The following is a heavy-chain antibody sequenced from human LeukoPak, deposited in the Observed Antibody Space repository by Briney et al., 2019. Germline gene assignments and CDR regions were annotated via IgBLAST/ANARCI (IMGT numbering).Heavy chain of an antibody. D-gene: IGHD5-24*01. CDR1: GYTFTSYD. V-gene: IGHV1-8*01. Sequence: ASVKVSRKASGYTFTSYDFNWVRQATGQRPEWMGWMSPNSGDTGYAQKFQDRVTMTRNTSISTAYMELSSLRSDDTAVYYCARERMATIDYWGQGTLVTVSS. J-gene: IGHJ4*02. CDR3: ARERMATIDY. CDR2: MSPNSGDT.